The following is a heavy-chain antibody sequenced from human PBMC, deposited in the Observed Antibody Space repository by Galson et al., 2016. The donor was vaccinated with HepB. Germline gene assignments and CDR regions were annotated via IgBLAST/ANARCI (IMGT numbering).Heavy chain of an antibody. Sequence: QSGAEVKKPGESLKISCKASGYAFTSNWIGWVRRMPGKGLEWMGIIFPGDSDTKYNPSFQGQVTMSVDKSTNPAYLQWYSLRASDTAIYYCGRGQIDFDFWGQGTLVTVSS. CDR3: GRGQIDFDF. CDR2: IFPGDSDT. V-gene: IGHV5-51*03. J-gene: IGHJ4*02. D-gene: IGHD2/OR15-2a*01. CDR1: GYAFTSNW.